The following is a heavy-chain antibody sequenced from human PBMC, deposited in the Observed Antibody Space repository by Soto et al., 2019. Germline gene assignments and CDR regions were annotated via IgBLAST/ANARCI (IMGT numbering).Heavy chain of an antibody. Sequence: SETLSLTCSVSGGSINSYYWSWIRQPPGKGLEWIGYIFYSGRSGSTNYNPSLKSRVTISVDTSKNQFSLKVSSVTAADTAVYYCAKTALGWLDPWGQGTLVTVSS. CDR3: AKTALGWLDP. V-gene: IGHV4-59*01. D-gene: IGHD2-21*02. CDR1: GGSINSYY. J-gene: IGHJ5*02. CDR2: IFYSGRSGST.